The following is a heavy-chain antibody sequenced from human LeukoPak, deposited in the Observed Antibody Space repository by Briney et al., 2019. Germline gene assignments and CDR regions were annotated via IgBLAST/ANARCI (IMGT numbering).Heavy chain of an antibody. V-gene: IGHV4-34*01. CDR2: INHSGST. Sequence: SETLSLTCTVSGGSISSGDYYWSWIRQPPGKGLEWIGEINHSGSTNYNPSLKSRVTISVDTSKNQFSLKLSSVTAADTAVYYCARGSPYYYDSSGYSGDYWGQGTLVTVSS. J-gene: IGHJ4*02. D-gene: IGHD3-22*01. CDR3: ARGSPYYYDSSGYSGDY. CDR1: GGSISSGDYY.